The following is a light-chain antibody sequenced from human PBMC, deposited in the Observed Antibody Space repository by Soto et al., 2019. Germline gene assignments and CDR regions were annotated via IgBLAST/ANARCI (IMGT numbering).Light chain of an antibody. CDR1: QSVLYSSNNKNY. V-gene: IGKV4-1*01. CDR3: QQYYSTPPT. CDR2: WAS. Sequence: DIVMTQSPDSLAVSLGERATINCKSSQSVLYSSNNKNYLAWYQQKPGQPPKELIYWASTRESGVPDRFSGSGSGTDFTLTISSLQAEDVAVYYCQQYYSTPPTFGGGTKLEIK. J-gene: IGKJ4*01.